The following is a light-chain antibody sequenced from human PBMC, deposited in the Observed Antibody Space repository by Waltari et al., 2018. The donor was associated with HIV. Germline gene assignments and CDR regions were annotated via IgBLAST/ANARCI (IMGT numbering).Light chain of an antibody. J-gene: IGKJ2*01. CDR3: RQLHTYPFT. CDR1: QAITSY. Sequence: DIQLTQSLSFMSASVGDRVTITCRASQAITSYLAWYQQKLGKAPKLLIYSASTLERGVPSRFSGGGSETEFSLTISSLQPEDSATYSCRQLHTYPFTFGQGTKLEIK. CDR2: SAS. V-gene: IGKV1-9*01.